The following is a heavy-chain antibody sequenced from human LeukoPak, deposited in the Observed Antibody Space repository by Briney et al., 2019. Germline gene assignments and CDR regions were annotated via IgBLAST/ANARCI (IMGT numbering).Heavy chain of an antibody. Sequence: ASVKVSCKASGYTFTGYYMHWVRQAPGQGLEWMGWINPNSGGTNYAQKFQGRVTMTRDTSISTAYMELSRLRSDDTAVYYCARDLSLPIVVVPEDAFDTWGQGTMVTVSS. V-gene: IGHV1-2*02. CDR2: INPNSGGT. CDR1: GYTFTGYY. J-gene: IGHJ3*02. CDR3: ARDLSLPIVVVPEDAFDT. D-gene: IGHD2-2*01.